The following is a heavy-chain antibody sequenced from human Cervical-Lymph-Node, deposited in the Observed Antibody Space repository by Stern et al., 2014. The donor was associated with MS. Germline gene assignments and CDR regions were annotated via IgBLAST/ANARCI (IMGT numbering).Heavy chain of an antibody. CDR2: IYSGGST. CDR1: GFTVSSNY. D-gene: IGHD3-16*02. Sequence: EVQLVESGGGLIQPGGSLRLSCAASGFTVSSNYMSWVRQAPGKGLEWVSVIYSGGSTYYADSVKGRFTITRENSKNTLYLQMNSLRAEDTAVYYCARTSYPTPYYYYGMDVWGQGTTVTVSS. V-gene: IGHV3-53*01. J-gene: IGHJ6*02. CDR3: ARTSYPTPYYYYGMDV.